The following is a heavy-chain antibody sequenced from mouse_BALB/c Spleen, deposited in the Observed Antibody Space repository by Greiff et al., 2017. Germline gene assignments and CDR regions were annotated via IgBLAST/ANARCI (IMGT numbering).Heavy chain of an antibody. D-gene: IGHD4-1*01. Sequence: EVQGVESGGGLVQPGGSLKLSCAASGFTFSSYTMSWVRQTPEKRLEWVAYISNGGGSTYYPDTVKGRFTISRDNAKNTLYLQMSSLKSEDTAMYYCASNWAFAYWGQGTLVTVSA. CDR1: GFTFSSYT. V-gene: IGHV5-12-2*01. CDR3: ASNWAFAY. J-gene: IGHJ3*01. CDR2: ISNGGGST.